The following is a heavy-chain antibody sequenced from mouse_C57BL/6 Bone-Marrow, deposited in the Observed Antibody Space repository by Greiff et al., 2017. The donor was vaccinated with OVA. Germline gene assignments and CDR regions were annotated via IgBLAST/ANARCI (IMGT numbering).Heavy chain of an antibody. J-gene: IGHJ2*01. CDR1: GYTFTDYY. CDR2: INPYNGGT. Sequence: EVQLQQSGPVLVKPGASVKMSCKASGYTFTDYYMNWVKQSHGKSLEWIGVINPYNGGTSYNQKFKGKATLTVDKSSSTAYMELNSLTSEDSAVYYCARVDDYFDYGGQGTTLTVSS. CDR3: ARVDDYFDY. V-gene: IGHV1-19*01.